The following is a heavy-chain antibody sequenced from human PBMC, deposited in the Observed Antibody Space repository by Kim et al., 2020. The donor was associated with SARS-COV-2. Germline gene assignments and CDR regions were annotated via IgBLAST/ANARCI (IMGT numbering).Heavy chain of an antibody. CDR2: INPNSGGP. Sequence: ASVKVSCKASGYTFTGSYMPWVRQAPGQGLELMGWINPNSGGPNYAQKFQGRATITRDTSINTAYMELSRLRSDDTAVYYCARELITMVRGVRDSLGYWGQGTLVPVPS. V-gene: IGHV1-2*02. CDR1: GYTFTGSY. CDR3: ARELITMVRGVRDSLGY. J-gene: IGHJ4*02. D-gene: IGHD3-10*01.